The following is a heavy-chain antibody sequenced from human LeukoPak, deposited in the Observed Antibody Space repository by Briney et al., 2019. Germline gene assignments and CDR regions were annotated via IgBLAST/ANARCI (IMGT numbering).Heavy chain of an antibody. V-gene: IGHV3-9*03. D-gene: IGHD5-18*01. CDR1: GFTFGDYA. J-gene: IGHJ3*02. CDR2: ISWNGGSI. CDR3: AKATDTPMAKGAFDI. Sequence: PGGSLRLSCAASGFTFGDYAMHWVRQAPGKGLEWVSGISWNGGSIGYADSVKGRFTISRDNAKNSLYLQMNSLRAEDMALYYCAKATDTPMAKGAFDIWGQGTMVTVSS.